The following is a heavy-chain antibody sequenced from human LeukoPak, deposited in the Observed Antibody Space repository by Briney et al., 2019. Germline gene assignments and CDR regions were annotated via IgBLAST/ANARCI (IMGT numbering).Heavy chain of an antibody. CDR2: IWYDGSNK. CDR3: ARDRRPSFGLD. Sequence: PGGSLRLSCAASGFTFSSYGMHWVRQAPGKGLEWVAVIWYDGSNKYYADSVKGRFTISRDNSKNTLYLQMNSLRAEDTAVYYCARDRRPSFGLDWGQGTLVTVSS. D-gene: IGHD3-10*01. V-gene: IGHV3-33*01. CDR1: GFTFSSYG. J-gene: IGHJ4*02.